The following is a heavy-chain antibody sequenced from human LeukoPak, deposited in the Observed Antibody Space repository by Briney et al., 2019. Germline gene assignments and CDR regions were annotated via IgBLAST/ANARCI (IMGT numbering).Heavy chain of an antibody. J-gene: IGHJ4*02. CDR1: GFTFSSYS. CDR2: ISSSSSYI. Sequence: GGPLRLSCAASGFTFSSYSMNWVRQAPGKGLEWVSSISSSSSYIYYADSVKGRFTISRDNAKNSLYLQMNSLRAEDTAVYYCARGTLVGARGGDYWGQGTLVTVSS. V-gene: IGHV3-21*01. CDR3: ARGTLVGARGGDY. D-gene: IGHD1-26*01.